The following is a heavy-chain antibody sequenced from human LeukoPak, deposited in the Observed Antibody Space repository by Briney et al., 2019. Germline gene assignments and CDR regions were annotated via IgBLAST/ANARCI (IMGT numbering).Heavy chain of an antibody. CDR2: ISYNSDTI. CDR3: AKDYCGGDCYSGWYFDL. J-gene: IGHJ2*01. CDR1: GFTFDDYA. D-gene: IGHD2-21*02. V-gene: IGHV3-9*01. Sequence: GRSLRLCCAASGFTFDDYAMHWVRQAPGKGLEWVSGISYNSDTIAYADSVKGRFTISRDNAKNSLYLQMNSLRAEDTALYYCAKDYCGGDCYSGWYFDLWGRGTLVTVSS.